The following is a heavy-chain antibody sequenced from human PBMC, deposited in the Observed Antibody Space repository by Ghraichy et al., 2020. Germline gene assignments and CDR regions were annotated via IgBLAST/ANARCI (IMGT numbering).Heavy chain of an antibody. D-gene: IGHD2-2*01. CDR3: AKRYCSSTSCYYRLGMDV. CDR1: GFTFSSYA. J-gene: IGHJ6*02. Sequence: GGSLRLSCAASGFTFSSYAMSWVRQAPGKGLEWVSAISGSGGSTYYADSVKGRFTISRDNSKNTLYLQMNSLRAEDTAVYYCAKRYCSSTSCYYRLGMDVWGQGTTVTVSS. CDR2: ISGSGGST. V-gene: IGHV3-23*01.